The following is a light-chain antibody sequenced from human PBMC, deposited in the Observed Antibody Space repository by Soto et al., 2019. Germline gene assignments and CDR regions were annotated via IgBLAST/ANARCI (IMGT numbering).Light chain of an antibody. V-gene: IGLV2-14*01. CDR1: SSDVGRYKY. CDR2: EVS. J-gene: IGLJ3*02. Sequence: QPVLTQPASVSGSPGQSITISCTGTSSDVGRYKYVSWYQQHPGKVPKLMIYEVSNRPSGVSSRFSGSKSGNTASLTISGLQAEDEADYYCSSYTTSSTRVFGGGTKVTVL. CDR3: SSYTTSSTRV.